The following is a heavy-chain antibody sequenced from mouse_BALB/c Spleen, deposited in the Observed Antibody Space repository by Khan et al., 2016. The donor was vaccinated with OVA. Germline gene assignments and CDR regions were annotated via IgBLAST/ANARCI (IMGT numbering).Heavy chain of an antibody. CDR1: GFSFTSYG. J-gene: IGHJ4*01. V-gene: IGHV2-2*02. D-gene: IGHD2-14*01. CDR2: IWSGGST. CDR3: AGIFIGTTEYGMDY. Sequence: QVQLQQSGPGLVQPSQSLSITCTVSGFSFTSYGVHWVRQSPGKGLEWLGVIWSGGSTAYNAAFISRLIISKDNSKSQVFFKMNSLQANDTAKYYCAGIFIGTTEYGMDYWGQGTSVTVSS.